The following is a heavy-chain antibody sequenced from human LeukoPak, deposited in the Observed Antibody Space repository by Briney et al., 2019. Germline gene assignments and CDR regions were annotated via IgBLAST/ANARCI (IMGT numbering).Heavy chain of an antibody. V-gene: IGHV4-34*01. Sequence: SETLSLTCAVYGGSFSGYYWSWIRQPPGKGLEWIGEINHSGSTNYNPSLKSRVTISVDTSKNQFSLKLSSVSAADTAVYYCARWNFALNRVDAFDIWGQGTMVTVSS. D-gene: IGHD1-7*01. CDR3: ARWNFALNRVDAFDI. J-gene: IGHJ3*02. CDR2: INHSGST. CDR1: GGSFSGYY.